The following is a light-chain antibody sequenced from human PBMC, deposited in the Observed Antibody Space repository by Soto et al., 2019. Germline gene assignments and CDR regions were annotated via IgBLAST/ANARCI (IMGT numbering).Light chain of an antibody. Sequence: EVVLTQSPSCLSLSPGDRATLTCGASQSVTSNYLAWYQQKPGQVPRLLIFGASIRVTGIPDRFIGSGSGTDFTLTISRLEPEDFAVYYCQQYVTSLTTFGQGTKVDI. J-gene: IGKJ1*01. CDR1: QSVTSNY. CDR3: QQYVTSLTT. V-gene: IGKV3-20*01. CDR2: GAS.